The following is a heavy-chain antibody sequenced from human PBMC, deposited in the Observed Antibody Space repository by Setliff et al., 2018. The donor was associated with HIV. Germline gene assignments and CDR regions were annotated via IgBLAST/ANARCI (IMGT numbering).Heavy chain of an antibody. V-gene: IGHV4-4*08. J-gene: IGHJ3*02. D-gene: IGHD2-8*01. CDR2: IHTSGST. CDR3: AKFYCPHGVCYGFDI. Sequence: SETLSLTCTVSGGSMTNYWSWIRQPPGKGLECIGHIHTSGSTIYNPSLKSRLTITIDTSRNQFSLKLTSVTAADTAVYYCAKFYCPHGVCYGFDIWGQGTMVTVSS. CDR1: GGSMTNY.